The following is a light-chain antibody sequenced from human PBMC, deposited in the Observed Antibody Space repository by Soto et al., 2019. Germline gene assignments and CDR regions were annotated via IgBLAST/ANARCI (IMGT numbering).Light chain of an antibody. V-gene: IGKV3-15*01. CDR2: DTS. CDR3: QRYNNSPGT. CDR1: QGIGDT. Sequence: EIIITQSPATLSVSPGEGVTLCCRASQGIGDTLAWYQHKPGQTPRLLINDTSARATGVPARFSGSRSGTDFTHTINSLQPEDFAVYYCQRYNNSPGTLGRGTKVDIK. J-gene: IGKJ4*02.